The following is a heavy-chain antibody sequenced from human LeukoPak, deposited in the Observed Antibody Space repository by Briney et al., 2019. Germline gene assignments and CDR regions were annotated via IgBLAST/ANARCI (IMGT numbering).Heavy chain of an antibody. J-gene: IGHJ3*02. V-gene: IGHV3-11*01. CDR2: ISSSGSTI. CDR3: ARGPLFSCYDI. Sequence: GGSLRLSCAASGFTSSDYYMSWIRQAPGKGLEWVSYISSSGSTIYYADSVKGRFTISRDNAKRSLYLQVNSLSAEDTAVYYCARGPLFSCYDIWGQGTMVTVSS. D-gene: IGHD2-2*01. CDR1: GFTSSDYY.